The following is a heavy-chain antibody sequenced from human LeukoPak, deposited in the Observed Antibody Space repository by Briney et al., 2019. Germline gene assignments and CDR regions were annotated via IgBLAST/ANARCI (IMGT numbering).Heavy chain of an antibody. CDR2: INAGNGNT. V-gene: IGHV1-3*01. J-gene: IGHJ2*01. D-gene: IGHD3-3*01. CDR1: GYTFTSYA. CDR3: ARGSGFMIPRDWYFDL. Sequence: ASVKVSCKASGYTFTSYAMHWVRQAPGQRLEWMGWINAGNGNTKYSQKFQGRVTITRDTSASTAYMELSSLRSEDTAVYYCARGSGFMIPRDWYFDLWGRGTLVTVSS.